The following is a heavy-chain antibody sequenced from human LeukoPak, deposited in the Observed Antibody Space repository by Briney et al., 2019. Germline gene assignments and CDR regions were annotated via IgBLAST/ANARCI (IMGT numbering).Heavy chain of an antibody. CDR1: GGSFSGYY. Sequence: SETLSLTCAVYGGSFSGYYWSWIRQPPGKGLEWIGEINHSGSTNYNPSLKSRVTISVDTSKNQFSLKLSSVTAADTAVYYCARGRREKYCSSTSCPRRYYYYYYMDVWGKGTTVTVSS. V-gene: IGHV4-34*01. J-gene: IGHJ6*03. CDR2: INHSGST. D-gene: IGHD2-2*01. CDR3: ARGRREKYCSSTSCPRRYYYYYYMDV.